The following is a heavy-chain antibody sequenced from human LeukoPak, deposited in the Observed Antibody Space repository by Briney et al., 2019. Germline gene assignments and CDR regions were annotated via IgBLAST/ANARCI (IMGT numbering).Heavy chain of an antibody. CDR1: GITLSNYG. CDR3: AKRGVVVRVFLVGFHKEAYYFDS. V-gene: IGHV3-23*01. Sequence: GGSLRLSCAVSGITLSNYGMSWVRQAPGKGLEWVAGISGSGGGTNYADSVKGRFPISRDSLKNTMYLQLSSLRAEDTAMYFCAKRGVVVRVFLVGFHKEAYYFDSWGQGALVTVSS. CDR2: ISGSGGGT. D-gene: IGHD3-10*01. J-gene: IGHJ4*02.